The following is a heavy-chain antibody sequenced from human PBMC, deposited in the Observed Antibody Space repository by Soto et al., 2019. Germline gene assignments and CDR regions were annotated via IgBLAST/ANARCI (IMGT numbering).Heavy chain of an antibody. CDR1: GGTTRRSDHY. Sequence: SETQSVPCTVSGGTTRRSDHYLGWIRQPPGKGLEWIGSIYYSGSTYYNPSLKSRVTISVDTSKNQFSLKLSSVTAADTAVYYCTSYKFYYYYMDVWGKGTTVT. CDR2: IYYSGST. V-gene: IGHV4-39*01. CDR3: TSYKFYYYYMDV. D-gene: IGHD1-20*01. J-gene: IGHJ6*03.